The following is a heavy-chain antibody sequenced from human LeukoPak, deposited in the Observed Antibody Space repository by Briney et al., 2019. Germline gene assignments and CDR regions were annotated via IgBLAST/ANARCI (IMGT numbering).Heavy chain of an antibody. Sequence: GGPLRLSCAASGFTFSSYAMHWVRQAPGKGLEWVAVISYDGSNKYYADSVKGRFTISRDNSKNTLYLQMNSLRAEDTAVYYCARVLSPNFWSGYSPFDYWGQGTLVTVSS. CDR1: GFTFSSYA. CDR2: ISYDGSNK. D-gene: IGHD3-3*01. CDR3: ARVLSPNFWSGYSPFDY. J-gene: IGHJ4*02. V-gene: IGHV3-30-3*01.